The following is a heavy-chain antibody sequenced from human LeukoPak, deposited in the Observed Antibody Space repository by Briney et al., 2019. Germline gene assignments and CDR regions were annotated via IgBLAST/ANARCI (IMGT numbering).Heavy chain of an antibody. J-gene: IGHJ4*02. CDR1: GFTFSSYG. CDR2: IRYDGSNK. D-gene: IGHD3-10*01. Sequence: GGSLRLSCAASGFTFSSYGMHWVRQAPGKGLEWVAFIRYDGSNKYYADSVKGRLTISRDNSKNTLYLQMNSLRAEDTAVYYCAKDHGTGFSFDYWGQGTLVTVSS. CDR3: AKDHGTGFSFDY. V-gene: IGHV3-30*02.